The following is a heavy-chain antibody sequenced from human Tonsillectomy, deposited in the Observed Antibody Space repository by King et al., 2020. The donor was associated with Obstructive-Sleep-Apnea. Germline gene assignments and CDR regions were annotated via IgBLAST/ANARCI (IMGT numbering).Heavy chain of an antibody. D-gene: IGHD3-3*01. CDR1: GFIFNTYA. CDR2: ISGGGGDT. Sequence: VQLVESGGGLVQPGGSLRLSCDASGFIFNTYALSWVRQAPGKGLEWVSAISGGGGDTSYADSVKGRFTISRDNSKNTLYLQMHSRRVEDTAVYYCAKRGSTGFGVVFYYYYGRDVWGQGTTVTVSS. J-gene: IGHJ6*02. V-gene: IGHV3-23*04. CDR3: AKRGSTGFGVVFYYYYGRDV.